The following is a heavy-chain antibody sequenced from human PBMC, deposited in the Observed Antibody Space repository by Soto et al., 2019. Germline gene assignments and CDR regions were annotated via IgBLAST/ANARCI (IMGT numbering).Heavy chain of an antibody. CDR3: ARVTVDYGDYPSYYYYMDV. D-gene: IGHD4-17*01. Sequence: EVQLVESGGGLVQPGGSLRLSCAASGFTFSSYSMNWVRQAPGRGLEWDSYISSSSSTIYYADSVKGRFTISRDNAKNSLYLQMNSLRAEDTAVYYCARVTVDYGDYPSYYYYMDVWVKGTTVTGFS. CDR1: GFTFSSYS. V-gene: IGHV3-48*01. J-gene: IGHJ6*03. CDR2: ISSSSSTI.